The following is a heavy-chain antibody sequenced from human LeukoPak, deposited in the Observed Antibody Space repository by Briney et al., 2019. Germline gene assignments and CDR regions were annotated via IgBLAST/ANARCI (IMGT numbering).Heavy chain of an antibody. Sequence: GGSLRLSCAASGFSVSNFYMSWVRQAPGKGLEWVSVLYAGGSTSYSDSAKGRFIISRDNSKNTLSLQMNSLRADDTAVYYCARDTVTHNAFDIWGQGTMVTVSS. V-gene: IGHV3-66*01. J-gene: IGHJ3*02. CDR3: ARDTVTHNAFDI. D-gene: IGHD4-17*01. CDR1: GFSVSNFY. CDR2: LYAGGST.